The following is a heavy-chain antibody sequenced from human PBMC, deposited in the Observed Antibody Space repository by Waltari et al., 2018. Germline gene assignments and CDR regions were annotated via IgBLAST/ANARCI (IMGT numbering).Heavy chain of an antibody. J-gene: IGHJ4*02. CDR3: ARGSGNYDSSGSPRRDYYFDY. CDR2: IYHSGST. V-gene: IGHV4-38-2*01. Sequence: QVQLQESGPGLVKPSETLSLTCAVSGYSIRSGYYWGWIRQPPGKGLEWIGSIYHSGSTYYNPSLKSRVTVSLYTSKNQFSLKLSSVTAADTAVYYCARGSGNYDSSGSPRRDYYFDYWGQGTLVTVSS. D-gene: IGHD3-22*01. CDR1: GYSIRSGYY.